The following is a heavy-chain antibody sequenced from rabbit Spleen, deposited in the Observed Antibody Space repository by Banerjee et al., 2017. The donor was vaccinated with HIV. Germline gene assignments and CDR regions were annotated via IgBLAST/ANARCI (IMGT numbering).Heavy chain of an antibody. CDR3: ARGLDGSTNGYGFDP. Sequence: QLEESGGGLVKPEGSLTLTCKASGVSLNDKDVMCWVRQAPGKGLEWIACIVTTSGSTAYATWAKGRFTISRSTSLNTVTLQLNSLTAADTATYFCARGLDGSTNGYGFDPWGPGTLVTVS. V-gene: IGHV1S43*01. D-gene: IGHD4-2*01. CDR2: IVTTSGST. J-gene: IGHJ2*01. CDR1: GVSLNDKDV.